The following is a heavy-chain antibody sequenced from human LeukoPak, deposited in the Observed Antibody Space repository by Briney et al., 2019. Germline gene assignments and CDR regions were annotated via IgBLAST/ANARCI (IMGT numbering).Heavy chain of an antibody. Sequence: SQTLSLTCTVSGGSISSGDYYWSWIHQPPGKGLEWIGYIYYSGSTYYNPSLKSRVTISVDTSKNQFSLKLSSVTAADTAMYYCARGHGNWYFDLWGRGTLVTVSS. CDR3: ARGHGNWYFDL. CDR2: IYYSGST. CDR1: GGSISSGDYY. V-gene: IGHV4-30-4*01. D-gene: IGHD1-26*01. J-gene: IGHJ2*01.